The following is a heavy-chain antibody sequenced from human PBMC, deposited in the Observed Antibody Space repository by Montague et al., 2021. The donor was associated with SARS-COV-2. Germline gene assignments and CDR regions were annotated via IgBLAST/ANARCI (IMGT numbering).Heavy chain of an antibody. CDR2: ISDSGVYT. D-gene: IGHD6-13*01. V-gene: IGHV3-23*01. J-gene: IGHJ4*02. CDR3: ASHPGYSSSW. Sequence: SLRLSYAASGFTFSSYAMSWVRQAPGKGLEWVSGISDSGVYTYYTDSVKGRFTISRDNSKNTLYLQMNSLRAEDTAVYYCASHPGYSSSWWGQGTLVIASS. CDR1: GFTFSSYA.